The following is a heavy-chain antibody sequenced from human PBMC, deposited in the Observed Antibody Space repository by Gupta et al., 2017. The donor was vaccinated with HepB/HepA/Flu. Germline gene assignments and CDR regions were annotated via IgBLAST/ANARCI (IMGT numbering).Heavy chain of an antibody. D-gene: IGHD6-13*01. CDR2: ISFDENIK. V-gene: IGHV3-30*18. CDR3: AKRGAASEIVDY. J-gene: IGHJ4*02. Sequence: QVQLVESGGGVVQPGRSLRLSCAASGFTFSTYGMHWVRQAPGKGLDWVAVISFDENIKYYEDYGKGRFTIPRDNSKNTLYLQMNSLRAEDAAGYYCAKRGAASEIVDYWGQGTRGTVSS. CDR1: GFTFSTYG.